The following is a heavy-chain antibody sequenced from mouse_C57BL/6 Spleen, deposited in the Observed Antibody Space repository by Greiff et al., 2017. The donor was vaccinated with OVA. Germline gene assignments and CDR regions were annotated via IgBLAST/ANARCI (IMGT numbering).Heavy chain of an antibody. Sequence: QVQLQQPGAELVRPGTSVKLSCKASGYTFTSYWMHWVKQRPGQGLEWIGVIDPSDSYTNYNQKFKGKATLTVDTSSSTAYMQLSSLTSEDSAVYYCARRGVYYGYAYWGQGTLVTVSA. V-gene: IGHV1-59*01. CDR3: ARRGVYYGYAY. J-gene: IGHJ3*01. CDR2: IDPSDSYT. CDR1: GYTFTSYW. D-gene: IGHD2-2*01.